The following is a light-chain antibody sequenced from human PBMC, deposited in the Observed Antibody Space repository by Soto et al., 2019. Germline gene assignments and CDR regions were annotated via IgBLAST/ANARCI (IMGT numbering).Light chain of an antibody. V-gene: IGLV2-23*01. CDR2: EGI. CDR3: CSYVGATTDV. Sequence: QSALTQPASVSGSPVQSITISCTGTSSTVGGFNVVSWYQQHPGKAPKVIIYEGIKRPSGVSNRFSGSNSGSTASLTISGRQAEDEADYYCCSYVGATTDVFGTGTKLTVL. J-gene: IGLJ1*01. CDR1: SSTVGGFNV.